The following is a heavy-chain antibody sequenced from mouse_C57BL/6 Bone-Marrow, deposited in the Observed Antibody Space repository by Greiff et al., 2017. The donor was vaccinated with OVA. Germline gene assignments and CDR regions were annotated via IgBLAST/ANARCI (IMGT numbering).Heavy chain of an antibody. J-gene: IGHJ4*01. CDR2: INPNNGGT. D-gene: IGHD2-1*01. Sequence: EVQLQQSGPELVKPGASVKMSCKASGYTFTDYNMHWVKQSHGKSLEWIGYINPNNGGTSYNQKFKGKATLTVNKSSSTAYMELRSLTSEDSAVYYCIYGKPYAMDYWGQGTSVTVSS. V-gene: IGHV1-22*01. CDR3: IYGKPYAMDY. CDR1: GYTFTDYN.